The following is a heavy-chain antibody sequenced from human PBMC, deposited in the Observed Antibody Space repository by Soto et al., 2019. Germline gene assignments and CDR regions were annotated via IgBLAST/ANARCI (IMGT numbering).Heavy chain of an antibody. V-gene: IGHV3-33*01. CDR2: IWFDGSDK. Sequence: QVQLVESGGGVVQPGRSLRLSCAASGFTFSSYGMHWVRQAPGKGLEWVALIWFDGSDKYYTESVKGRFTISRDNSKSTLYLQMNSLGAEDTAVYYCARVYCSASSCYSVGAFDIRGQGTMVTVSS. D-gene: IGHD2-15*01. CDR1: GFTFSSYG. J-gene: IGHJ3*02. CDR3: ARVYCSASSCYSVGAFDI.